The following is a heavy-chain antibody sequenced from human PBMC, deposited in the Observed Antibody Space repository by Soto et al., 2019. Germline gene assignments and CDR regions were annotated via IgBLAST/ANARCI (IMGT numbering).Heavy chain of an antibody. CDR2: IYYSGST. V-gene: IGHV4-39*01. CDR1: GGSISSSSYY. CDR3: ARHDGDRYNCVYYFDH. D-gene: IGHD5-12*01. Sequence: QLQLQESGPGLVKPSETLSLTCTVSGGSISSSSYYWGWIRQPPGKGLEWIGSIYYSGSTYYNPSLTSRVTISVDTSNHQFSLNLSSVTAADTAVYYCARHDGDRYNCVYYFDHWGQGTLVTVSS. J-gene: IGHJ4*02.